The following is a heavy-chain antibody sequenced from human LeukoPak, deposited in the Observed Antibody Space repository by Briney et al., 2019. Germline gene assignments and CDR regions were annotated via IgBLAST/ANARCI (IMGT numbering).Heavy chain of an antibody. D-gene: IGHD3-10*01. Sequence: GGSLRLSCAASGFTFSNYAIHWVRQAPGKGLEWVSYISSSGSTIYYADSVKGRFTISRDNAKNSLYLQMNSLRAEDTAVYYCAREGGYYGSGSYYNADYWGQGTLVTVSS. J-gene: IGHJ4*02. V-gene: IGHV3-48*04. CDR1: GFTFSNYA. CDR3: AREGGYYGSGSYYNADY. CDR2: ISSSGSTI.